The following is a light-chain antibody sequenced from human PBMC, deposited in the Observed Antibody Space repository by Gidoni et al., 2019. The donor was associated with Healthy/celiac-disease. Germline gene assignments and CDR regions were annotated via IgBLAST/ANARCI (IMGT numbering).Light chain of an antibody. CDR2: GAS. V-gene: IGKV3-15*01. J-gene: IGKJ1*01. CDR1: QSISSD. Sequence: EIVMTQSPATLSVSPGERATLSCGASQSISSDLAWYQQKPGQAPTLLIHGASTRATGVPARFSGSGSGTEFSLTISSLQSEDFAVYYCQHYNNWPPGTFGQGTKVEIK. CDR3: QHYNNWPPGT.